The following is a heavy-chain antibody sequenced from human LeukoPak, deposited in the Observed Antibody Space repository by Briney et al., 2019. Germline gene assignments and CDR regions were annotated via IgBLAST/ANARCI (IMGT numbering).Heavy chain of an antibody. D-gene: IGHD6-13*01. J-gene: IGHJ3*02. CDR2: IYTSGST. CDR1: GGSISSYY. V-gene: IGHV4-4*07. CDR3: ARGPTIAAAEDDAFDI. Sequence: SETLSLTCTVSGGSISSYYWSWIRQPAGKGLEWIGRIYTSGSTNYNPSLKSRVTMSVDTSKNQFSLKLSSVTAADTAVYYCARGPTIAAAEDDAFDIWGQGTMVTVSS.